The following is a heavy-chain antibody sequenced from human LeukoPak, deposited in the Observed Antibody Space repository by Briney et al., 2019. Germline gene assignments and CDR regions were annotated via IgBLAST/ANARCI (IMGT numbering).Heavy chain of an antibody. Sequence: PGGSLRLSCAATGFTSVNYAMSWVRQAPGKGLEWVSAISGSGGSTYYADSVKGRFTISRDTSNNTLYLQMNSLRADDTAVYYCAREGKWLQLRYFDYWGQGTLVTVSS. V-gene: IGHV3-23*01. CDR1: GFTSVNYA. CDR3: AREGKWLQLRYFDY. D-gene: IGHD5-24*01. J-gene: IGHJ4*02. CDR2: ISGSGGST.